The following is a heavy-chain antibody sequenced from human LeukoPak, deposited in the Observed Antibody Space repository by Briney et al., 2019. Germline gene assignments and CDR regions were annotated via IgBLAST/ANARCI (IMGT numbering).Heavy chain of an antibody. CDR3: TKSLDY. J-gene: IGHJ4*02. Sequence: PGGSLRLSCVASGFTFSRSWMDWVRQVPGKGLEWVANIREDGRETYYVDSARGRFTISRGNAKNSLYLQMDRLRVEDTAIYYCTKSLDYWGQGTLVTVPS. CDR2: IREDGRET. V-gene: IGHV3-7*01. CDR1: GFTFSRSW.